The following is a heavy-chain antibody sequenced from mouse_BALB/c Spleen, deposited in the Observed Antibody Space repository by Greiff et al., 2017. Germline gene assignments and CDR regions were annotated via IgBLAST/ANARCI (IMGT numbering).Heavy chain of an antibody. J-gene: IGHJ4*01. CDR2: IYPYNGGT. Sequence: VQLQQSGPELVKPGASVKISCKASGYTFTDYNMPWVKQSHGKSLEWIGYIYPYNGGTGYNQKFKSQATMTVDNSSSTAYMELRNLTSADSAVYDCARRGSDENSYAMDYWGQGTSVTVSS. CDR3: ARRGSDENSYAMDY. CDR1: GYTFTDYN. V-gene: IGHV1S29*02.